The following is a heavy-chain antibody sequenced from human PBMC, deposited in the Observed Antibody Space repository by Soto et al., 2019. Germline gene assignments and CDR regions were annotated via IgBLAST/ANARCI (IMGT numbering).Heavy chain of an antibody. D-gene: IGHD1-26*01. CDR3: ANIRIVGAPPFDY. Sequence: EVQLLESGGGLVQPGGSLRLSCAASGFTFSSYAMSWVRQAPGKGLEWVSALSGSGGSTYYADSVKGRFTISRDNSKNTLYLQMNSLRAEDTDVYYCANIRIVGAPPFDYWGQGTLVTVSS. V-gene: IGHV3-23*01. J-gene: IGHJ4*02. CDR2: LSGSGGST. CDR1: GFTFSSYA.